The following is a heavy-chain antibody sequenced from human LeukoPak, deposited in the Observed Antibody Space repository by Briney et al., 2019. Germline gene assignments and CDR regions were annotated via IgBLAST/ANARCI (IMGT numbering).Heavy chain of an antibody. CDR1: GGSISSYY. CDR3: ASLNGDFDY. J-gene: IGHJ4*02. Sequence: SETLSLTCTVSGGSISSYYWSWIRQPPGKGREWIGYIYYSGSTNYNPSLKSRVTISVDTSKNQFSLKLSSVTAADTVVYYCASLNGDFDYWGQGTLVTVSS. D-gene: IGHD3-10*01. V-gene: IGHV4-59*01. CDR2: IYYSGST.